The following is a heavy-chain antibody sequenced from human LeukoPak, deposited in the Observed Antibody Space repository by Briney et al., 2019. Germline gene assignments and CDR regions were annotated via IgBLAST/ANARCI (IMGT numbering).Heavy chain of an antibody. J-gene: IGHJ4*02. D-gene: IGHD5-24*01. CDR1: GFTFSSYE. CDR3: ARERDGRIFDY. V-gene: IGHV3-7*01. CDR2: INQDGSEK. Sequence: GGSLRLSCAASGFTFSSYEMNWVRQAPGKGLEWVANINQDGSEKYFVDSVRGRFTISRDNSKNSLHLQMNTLRAEDTAVYYCARERDGRIFDYWGQGTLVTVSS.